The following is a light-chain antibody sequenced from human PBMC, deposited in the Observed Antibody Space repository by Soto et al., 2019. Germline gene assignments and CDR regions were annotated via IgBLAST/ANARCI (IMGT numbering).Light chain of an antibody. Sequence: VMTQSPATLSMSLGESATLSCRASQSVSSNLAWYQQKPGQTPRLLFNGASTRATGFPAGFTGSGSGTEFTLTISSLQSEDFAVYYCQQYNIWPPTFGQGTKVDIK. CDR1: QSVSSN. CDR2: GAS. V-gene: IGKV3-15*01. CDR3: QQYNIWPPT. J-gene: IGKJ1*01.